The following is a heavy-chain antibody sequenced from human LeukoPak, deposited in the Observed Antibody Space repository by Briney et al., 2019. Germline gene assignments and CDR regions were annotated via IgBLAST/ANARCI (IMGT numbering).Heavy chain of an antibody. CDR2: IYTSGST. CDR3: ASSTWYSSCQDAFDT. D-gene: IGHD6-19*01. J-gene: IGHJ3*02. Sequence: SETLSLTCTVSGGSISSYYWSWLRQPAGKGLEWIGRIYTSGSTNYNPSLKGRVTMSVDTSKNQFSLKLSSVTAADTAVYYCASSTWYSSCQDAFDTWGQGTMVTVSS. CDR1: GGSISSYY. V-gene: IGHV4-4*07.